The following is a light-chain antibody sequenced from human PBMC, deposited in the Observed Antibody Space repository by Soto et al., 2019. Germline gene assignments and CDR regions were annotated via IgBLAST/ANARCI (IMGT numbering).Light chain of an antibody. J-gene: IGLJ2*01. CDR3: QSYDSSLSGSRV. Sequence: QSVLTQPPSVSGAPGQRVTISCTGSSSNIGAGYDVHWYQQLPGTAPKLLIYGNNNRPSGVPDRLSGSKSGTSASLAITGLQAEDEADYYCQSYDSSLSGSRVFGGGTKVTVL. V-gene: IGLV1-40*01. CDR1: SSNIGAGYD. CDR2: GNN.